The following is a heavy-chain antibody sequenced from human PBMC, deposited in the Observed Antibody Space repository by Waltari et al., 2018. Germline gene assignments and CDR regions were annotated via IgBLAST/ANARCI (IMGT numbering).Heavy chain of an antibody. J-gene: IGHJ3*02. CDR3: AKDVGAAAGTGGAFDI. CDR2: ISGSGGST. Sequence: EVQLVESGGGLVQPGGSLRLSCAASGFTFSSYAMSWVRQAPGKGVGWVSAISGSGGSTYYADSVKGRFTISRDNSKNTLYLQMNSLRAEDTAVYYCAKDVGAAAGTGGAFDIWGQGTMVTVSS. D-gene: IGHD6-13*01. V-gene: IGHV3-23*04. CDR1: GFTFSSYA.